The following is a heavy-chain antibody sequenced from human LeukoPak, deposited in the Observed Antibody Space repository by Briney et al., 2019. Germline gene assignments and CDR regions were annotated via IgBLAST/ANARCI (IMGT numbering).Heavy chain of an antibody. J-gene: IGHJ4*02. Sequence: SETLSLTCTVSGGSISSYYWSWIRQPAGKGLEWIGYIYYSGSTYYNPSLKSRVTISVDTSKNQFSLKLSSVTAADTAVYYCARVDRYGGSGDFDYWGQGTLVTVSS. CDR1: GGSISSYY. CDR3: ARVDRYGGSGDFDY. V-gene: IGHV4-59*06. D-gene: IGHD2-15*01. CDR2: IYYSGST.